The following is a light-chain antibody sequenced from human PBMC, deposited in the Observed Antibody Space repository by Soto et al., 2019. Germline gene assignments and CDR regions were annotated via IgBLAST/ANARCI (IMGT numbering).Light chain of an antibody. CDR3: QQYGSSTIT. V-gene: IGKV3-20*01. CDR2: GAS. Sequence: EIVLTQSPGTLSLSPGERATLSCRASQSLSGNYLAWYQQKPGQAPRFLIYGASNRATGIPDRFSGGGSGTDFALTISRPEPEDSAVYYCQQYGSSTITFGQGTRLEIK. J-gene: IGKJ5*01. CDR1: QSLSGNY.